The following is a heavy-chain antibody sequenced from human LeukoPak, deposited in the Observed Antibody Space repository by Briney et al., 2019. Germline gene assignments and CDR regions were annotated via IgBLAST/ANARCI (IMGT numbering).Heavy chain of an antibody. CDR2: IIHSGRT. D-gene: IGHD2-2*01. Sequence: SETLSLTCAVYGGSFSGYYRTWIRQSPGMGLEWIGEIIHSGRTNYNPSLTSRVSISVDTSKNQFSLELSSVTAADTAVYYCARGILVTVYAAFDYWGQGTLVTVSS. J-gene: IGHJ4*02. CDR1: GGSFSGYY. CDR3: ARGILVTVYAAFDY. V-gene: IGHV4-34*01.